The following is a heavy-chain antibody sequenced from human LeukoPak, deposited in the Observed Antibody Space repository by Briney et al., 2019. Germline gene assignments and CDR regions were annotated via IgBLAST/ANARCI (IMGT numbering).Heavy chain of an antibody. CDR2: INPNSGGT. D-gene: IGHD3-3*01. Sequence: ASVKVSCKASGYTFTGYYMHWVRHAPGQGLEWMGWINPNSGGTNYAQKFQGRVTMTRDTTISTAYMELSRLRSDDTAVYYCARDSIGYYDFWSGSNWFDPWGQGTLVTVSS. CDR1: GYTFTGYY. CDR3: ARDSIGYYDFWSGSNWFDP. V-gene: IGHV1-2*02. J-gene: IGHJ5*02.